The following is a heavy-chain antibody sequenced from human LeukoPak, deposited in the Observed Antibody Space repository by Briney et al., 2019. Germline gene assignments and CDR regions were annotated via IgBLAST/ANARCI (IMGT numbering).Heavy chain of an antibody. CDR3: ARMVTAIRGDWFDP. CDR2: MNPNSGNT. V-gene: IGHV1-8*01. CDR1: GYTFTSYD. J-gene: IGHJ5*02. Sequence: GASVKVSCKASGYTFTSYDINWVRQATGQGLEWMGWMNPNSGNTGYAQKFQGRVTMTRNTSISTAYMELSSLRSEDTAVYYCARMVTAIRGDWFDPWGQGTLVTVSS. D-gene: IGHD2-21*02.